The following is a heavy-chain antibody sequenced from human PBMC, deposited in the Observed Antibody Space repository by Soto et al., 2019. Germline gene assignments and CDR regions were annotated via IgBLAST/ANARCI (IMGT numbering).Heavy chain of an antibody. CDR1: GFTFSSYA. D-gene: IGHD2-2*01. Sequence: GGSLRLSCAASGFTFSSYAMHWARQAPGKGLEWVAVISYDGSNKYYADSVKGRFTISRDNSKNTLYLQMNSLRAEDTAVYYCARDLRPNVIVVVPAAQYGMDVWGQGTTVTVSS. CDR2: ISYDGSNK. J-gene: IGHJ6*02. CDR3: ARDLRPNVIVVVPAAQYGMDV. V-gene: IGHV3-30-3*01.